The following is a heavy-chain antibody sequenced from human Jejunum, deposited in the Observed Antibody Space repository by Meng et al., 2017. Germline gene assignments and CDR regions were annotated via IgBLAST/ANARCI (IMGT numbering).Heavy chain of an antibody. CDR1: GFTFSRYW. D-gene: IGHD6-13*01. CDR3: ARGVGVEVAGTLDY. CDR2: IKTDGVGT. J-gene: IGHJ4*02. V-gene: IGHV3-74*03. Sequence: GESLKISCAASGFTFSRYWMHWVRQAPGKGLVWVSRIKTDGVGTSYADSVKGRFTISRDNSTNTLYLQMNSLRAEDTAVYFCARGVGVEVAGTLDYWGQGTLVTVSS.